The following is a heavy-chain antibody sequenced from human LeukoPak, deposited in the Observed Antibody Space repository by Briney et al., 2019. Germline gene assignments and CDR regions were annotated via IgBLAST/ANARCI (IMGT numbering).Heavy chain of an antibody. CDR3: ARVDYDNYYYYYGMDV. J-gene: IGHJ6*02. Sequence: ASVKVSCKASGYTSTGYYMHWVRQAPGQGLEWMGWINPNSGGTNYAQKFQGRVTMTRDTSISTAYMELSRLRSDDTAVYYCARVDYDNYYYYYGMDVWGQGTTVTVSS. V-gene: IGHV1-2*02. CDR1: GYTSTGYY. CDR2: INPNSGGT. D-gene: IGHD4-17*01.